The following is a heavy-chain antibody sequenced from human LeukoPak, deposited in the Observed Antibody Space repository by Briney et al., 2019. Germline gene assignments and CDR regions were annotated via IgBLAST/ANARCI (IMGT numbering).Heavy chain of an antibody. CDR2: ISGSGGRT. D-gene: IGHD3-22*01. V-gene: IGHV3-23*01. CDR3: ARDQGYDSRGYYYPYHFDC. CDR1: GFIFSSYA. Sequence: GGSLRLSCAASGFIFSSYAMSWVRQAPGKGLEWVSAISGSGGRTYHTDSVKGRFTISRDNSKNTLYLQMNSLRAEDTAVYYCARDQGYDSRGYYYPYHFDCWGQGTLVTVSS. J-gene: IGHJ4*02.